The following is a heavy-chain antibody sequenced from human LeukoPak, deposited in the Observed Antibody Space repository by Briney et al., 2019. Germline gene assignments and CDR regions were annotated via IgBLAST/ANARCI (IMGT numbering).Heavy chain of an antibody. CDR1: GYTFTNYD. CDR2: MNPNSNNT. Sequence: ASAKVSCKASGYTFTNYDINWVRQATGQGLEWMGWMNPNSNNTGYAQKFQGRITMTRNTSINTAYMELSSLRSEDTAVYYCARDSGRWELIYDYWGQGTLVTVSS. CDR3: ARDSGRWELIYDY. D-gene: IGHD1-26*01. V-gene: IGHV1-8*01. J-gene: IGHJ4*02.